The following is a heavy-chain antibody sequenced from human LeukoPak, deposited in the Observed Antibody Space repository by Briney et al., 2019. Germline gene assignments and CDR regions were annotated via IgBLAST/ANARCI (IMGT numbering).Heavy chain of an antibody. D-gene: IGHD3-22*01. V-gene: IGHV1-2*02. CDR1: GYTFTGYY. CDR3: ARDILYGYDSSGYYLDY. Sequence: ASVKVSCKASGYTFTGYYMHWVRQAPGQGLEWMGWINPNSGGTNYAQKFQGRVTMTRDTSISTAYMELSRLRSDDTAVYYCARDILYGYDSSGYYLDYWGQGTLVTVSS. J-gene: IGHJ4*02. CDR2: INPNSGGT.